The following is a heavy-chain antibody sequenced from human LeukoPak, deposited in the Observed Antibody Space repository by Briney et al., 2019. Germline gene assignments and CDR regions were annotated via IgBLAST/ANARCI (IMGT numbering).Heavy chain of an antibody. CDR2: ISSSSSYI. CDR3: AREERDGYNYYWYFDL. D-gene: IGHD5-24*01. Sequence: GGSLRLSCAASGFTFSSYSMSWVRQAPGKGLESVSSISSSSSYIYYADSVKGRFTISRDNAKNSLYLQMNSLRAEDTAVYYCAREERDGYNYYWYFDLWGRGTLVTVSS. V-gene: IGHV3-21*01. J-gene: IGHJ2*01. CDR1: GFTFSSYS.